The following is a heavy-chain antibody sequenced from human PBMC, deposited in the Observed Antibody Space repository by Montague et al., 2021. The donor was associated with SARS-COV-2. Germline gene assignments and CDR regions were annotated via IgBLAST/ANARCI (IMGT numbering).Heavy chain of an antibody. V-gene: IGHV4-4*02. J-gene: IGHJ5*02. CDR3: ARVVRGGSGHSCYFDP. Sequence: SETLSLTCAVSGASISSDNWWNWVRQSPGKGVEWLGENSQAVGTNYNPSLKSRVTIAVDNSSNQVSLQMTSVTAADTAIYYCARVVRGGSGHSCYFDPWGQGTLVTVSS. CDR1: GASISSDNW. D-gene: IGHD2-2*01. CDR2: NSQAVGT.